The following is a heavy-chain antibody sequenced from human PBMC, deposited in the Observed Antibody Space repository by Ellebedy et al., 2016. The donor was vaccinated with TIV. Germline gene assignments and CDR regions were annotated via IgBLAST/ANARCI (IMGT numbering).Heavy chain of an antibody. CDR3: ARAPSWADESFDI. CDR1: GFIFSDYG. J-gene: IGHJ3*02. Sequence: GESLKISCAASGFIFSDYGMHWVRQAPGKGLEWVAIVSHDGSEKYYADSVKGRFTISRDNSKNTLYLQMNSLRVEDTAVFYCARAPSWADESFDIWGQGTMVTVSS. CDR2: VSHDGSEK. V-gene: IGHV3-30*03. D-gene: IGHD6-13*01.